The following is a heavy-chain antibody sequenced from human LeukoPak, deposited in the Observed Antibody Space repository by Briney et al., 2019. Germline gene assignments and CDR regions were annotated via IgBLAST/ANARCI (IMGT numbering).Heavy chain of an antibody. Sequence: GGSLRLSCAASGFSFSSHAMHWVRQAPGKALEYVSAISGNGDGTWYRDSVKGRFSISRDNAKNSLFLQMNSLRAEDTAVYYCATMPTYRGQGTLVTVSS. V-gene: IGHV3-64*04. J-gene: IGHJ4*02. CDR3: ATMPTY. CDR1: GFSFSSHA. CDR2: ISGNGDGT. D-gene: IGHD2-2*01.